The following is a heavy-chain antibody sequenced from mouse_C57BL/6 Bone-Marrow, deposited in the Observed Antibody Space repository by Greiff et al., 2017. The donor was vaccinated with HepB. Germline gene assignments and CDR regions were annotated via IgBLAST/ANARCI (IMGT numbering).Heavy chain of an antibody. CDR3: AREGWLLRYFDV. J-gene: IGHJ1*03. CDR2: ISYDGSN. V-gene: IGHV3-6*01. Sequence: EVKLQESGPGLVKPSQSLSLTCSVTGYSITSGYYWNWIRQFPGNKLEWMGYISYDGSNNYNPSLKNRISITRDTSKNQFFLKLNSVTTEDTATYYCAREGWLLRYFDVWGTGTTVTVSS. CDR1: GYSITSGYY. D-gene: IGHD2-3*01.